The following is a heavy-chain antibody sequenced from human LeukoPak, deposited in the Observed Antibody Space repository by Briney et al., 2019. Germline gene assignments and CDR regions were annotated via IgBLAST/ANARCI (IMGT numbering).Heavy chain of an antibody. J-gene: IGHJ4*02. Sequence: GASAKVSCKASGYTFTGYYMHWVRHAPGQGLEWMGWINPNSGGTNYAQKFQGRVTMTRDTSISTAYMELSRLRSDDTAVYYCAREVGPDKGDYWGQGTLVTVSS. CDR3: AREVGPDKGDY. D-gene: IGHD2-2*01. V-gene: IGHV1-2*02. CDR2: INPNSGGT. CDR1: GYTFTGYY.